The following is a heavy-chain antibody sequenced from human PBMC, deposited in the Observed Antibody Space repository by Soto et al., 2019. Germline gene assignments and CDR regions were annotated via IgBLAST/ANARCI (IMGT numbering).Heavy chain of an antibody. Sequence: GGSLRLSCAASGFPFSNAWMRWVRQAPGTGLEWVGRVKSKTDGGTTDYAASVKGRFTISRDDSKNTLYLQMNSLKTEDTAVYYCSTGAYGSGTYPLNDWGQGALVTVSS. D-gene: IGHD3-10*01. CDR2: VKSKTDGGTT. CDR1: GFPFSNAW. CDR3: STGAYGSGTYPLND. J-gene: IGHJ4*02. V-gene: IGHV3-15*01.